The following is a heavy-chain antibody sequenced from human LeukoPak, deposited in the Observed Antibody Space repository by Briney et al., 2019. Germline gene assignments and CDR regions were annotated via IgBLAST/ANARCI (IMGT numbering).Heavy chain of an antibody. V-gene: IGHV3-23*01. Sequence: GGTLRLSCAASGFTFSSYGMSWVRQAPGKGLEWVSAISGSGGSTYYADSVKGRFTISRDNSKNTLYLQMNSLRAEDTAVYYCAKGGGCSYGYFDYWGQGTLVTVSS. J-gene: IGHJ4*02. D-gene: IGHD5-18*01. CDR1: GFTFSSYG. CDR2: ISGSGGST. CDR3: AKGGGCSYGYFDY.